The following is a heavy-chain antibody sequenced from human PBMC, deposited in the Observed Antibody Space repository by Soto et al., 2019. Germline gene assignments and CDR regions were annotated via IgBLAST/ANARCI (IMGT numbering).Heavy chain of an antibody. Sequence: GESLKISCRGSGYSFTSYWISWVRQMPGKGLEWMGRIDPSDSYTNYSPSFQGHVTISADKSISTAYLQWSSLKASDTAMYYCARHVRGHKEYYYYYMDVWGKGTTVTVSS. CDR2: IDPSDSYT. V-gene: IGHV5-10-1*01. CDR1: GYSFTSYW. CDR3: ARHVRGHKEYYYYYMDV. J-gene: IGHJ6*03. D-gene: IGHD3-10*02.